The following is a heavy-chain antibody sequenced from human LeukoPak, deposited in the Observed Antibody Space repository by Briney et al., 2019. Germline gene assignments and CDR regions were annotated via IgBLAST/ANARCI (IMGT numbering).Heavy chain of an antibody. D-gene: IGHD3-22*01. Sequence: SGGSLRLSCTASGFTFGDYAMSWVRQAPGKGLEWVGFIRSKAYGGTTEYAASVKGRFTISRDDSKSIAYLQMNSLKTEDTAVYYCTRADYYDSSVGYWGQGTLVTVSS. CDR3: TRADYYDSSVGY. CDR1: GFTFGDYA. V-gene: IGHV3-49*04. CDR2: IRSKAYGGTT. J-gene: IGHJ4*02.